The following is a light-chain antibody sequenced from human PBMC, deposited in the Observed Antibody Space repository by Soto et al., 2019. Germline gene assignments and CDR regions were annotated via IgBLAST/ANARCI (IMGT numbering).Light chain of an antibody. V-gene: IGKV1-33*01. J-gene: IGKJ4*01. CDR2: DAS. CDR1: QDITKS. CDR3: QQFAHLPT. Sequence: DIQMTQSPTSLSASIGDRVTISCQASQDITKSLNWYQQKAGKAPKVLIYDASNLETGVPSRFSGTGSGTEFTSTISTLQPEDVATYYCQQFAHLPTFGGGTKVDIK.